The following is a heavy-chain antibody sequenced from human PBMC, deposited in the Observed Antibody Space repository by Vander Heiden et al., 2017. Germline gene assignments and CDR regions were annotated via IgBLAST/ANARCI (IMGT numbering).Heavy chain of an antibody. Sequence: EVQLLQCGGDLVQPGGALTISCAASGFNFNNYALTWVRQAPGTGLEWVSTISRSGATTYYSDSVKGRFTVSRNNSKNSLYLRMNTVRAEDTALYYCARSPISVTGFFDSWGQGTLVTVSS. CDR3: ARSPISVTGFFDS. CDR1: GFNFNNYA. J-gene: IGHJ4*02. D-gene: IGHD6-19*01. CDR2: ISRSGATT. V-gene: IGHV3-23*01.